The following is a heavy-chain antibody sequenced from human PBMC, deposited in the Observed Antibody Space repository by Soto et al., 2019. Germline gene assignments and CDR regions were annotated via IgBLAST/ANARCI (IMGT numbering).Heavy chain of an antibody. V-gene: IGHV3-33*03. CDR3: AKDVGTSGSDYFDF. CDR1: GFTFSSYG. Sequence: QVQLVESGGGVVQPGTSLRLSCATSGFTFSSYGMYWVSQAPGKGLEWVAVIWYEGANEYYADSVKGRVTISRDKSKNTLYLQMNSLRAEETAIYYCAKDVGTSGSDYFDFWGKGTLVPVSS. CDR2: IWYEGANE. D-gene: IGHD2-2*01. J-gene: IGHJ4*02.